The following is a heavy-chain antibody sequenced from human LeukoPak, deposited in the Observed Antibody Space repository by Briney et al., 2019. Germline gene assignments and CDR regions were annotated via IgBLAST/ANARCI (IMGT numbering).Heavy chain of an antibody. J-gene: IGHJ5*02. CDR2: ISAYNYNT. D-gene: IGHD5/OR15-5a*01. CDR3: ARVEVSLDWFDP. V-gene: IGHV1-18*01. CDR1: GYTFTNYG. Sequence: ASVKVSCKASGYTFTNYGISWVRQAPGQGLEWMGWISAYNYNTNYAQKLQDRVTVTADTSTSTVYMELRSPRSDDTAMYYCARVEVSLDWFDPWGQGTLVTVSS.